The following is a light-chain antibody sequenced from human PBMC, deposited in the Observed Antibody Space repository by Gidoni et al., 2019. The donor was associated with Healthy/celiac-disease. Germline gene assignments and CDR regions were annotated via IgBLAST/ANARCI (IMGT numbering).Light chain of an antibody. CDR3: GTWDSSLSVWV. Sequence: QSVLTQPPSVSAAPGQKVTISCSGSSSNIGNNYVSWYQQLPGTAHKLLIYANNKRPSGIPDRFSGSKSGTSATLCITGLQTGDEADYYCGTWDSSLSVWVFGGGTKLTVL. V-gene: IGLV1-51*02. CDR1: SSNIGNNY. CDR2: ANN. J-gene: IGLJ3*02.